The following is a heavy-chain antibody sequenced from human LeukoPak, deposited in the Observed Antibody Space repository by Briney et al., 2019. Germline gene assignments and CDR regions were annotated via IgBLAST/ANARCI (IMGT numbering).Heavy chain of an antibody. D-gene: IGHD2-2*01. V-gene: IGHV1-69*05. CDR3: ARVGGWDCSSTSCHGFDP. Sequence: GASVKVSCKASGGTFSSYAINWVRQAPGQGLEWMGGIIPIFGTANYAQKFQGRVTITTDESTSTAYMELSSLRSEDTAVYYCARVGGWDCSSTSCHGFDPWGQGTLVTVSS. J-gene: IGHJ5*02. CDR2: IIPIFGTA. CDR1: GGTFSSYA.